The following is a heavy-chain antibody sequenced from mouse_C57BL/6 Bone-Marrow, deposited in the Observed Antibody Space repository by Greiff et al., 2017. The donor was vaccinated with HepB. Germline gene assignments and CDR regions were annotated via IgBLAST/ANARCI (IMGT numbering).Heavy chain of an antibody. CDR2: IDPSDSYT. V-gene: IGHV1-50*01. D-gene: IGHD1-1*01. Sequence: VQLQQPGADLVKPGASVKLSCKASGYTFTSYWMQWVKQRPGQGLEWIGEIDPSDSYTNYNQKFKGKATLTVDTSSSTAYMQLSSLTSEDSAVYYCARPGGSEFAYWGQGTLVTVSA. CDR1: GYTFTSYW. CDR3: ARPGGSEFAY. J-gene: IGHJ3*01.